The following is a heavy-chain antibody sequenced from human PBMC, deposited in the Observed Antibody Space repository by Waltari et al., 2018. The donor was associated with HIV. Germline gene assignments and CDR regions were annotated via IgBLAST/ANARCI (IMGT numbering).Heavy chain of an antibody. Sequence: QVQLQESGPGLVKPSETLSLTCTVSGGSISSYYWSWIRQPPGTGLEWIGYIYYSGSTNYNPSLKSRVTISVDTSKNQFSLKLSSVTAADTAVYYCARVPYDSSGLDAFDIWGQGTMVTVSS. CDR3: ARVPYDSSGLDAFDI. V-gene: IGHV4-59*01. CDR1: GGSISSYY. CDR2: IYYSGST. J-gene: IGHJ3*02. D-gene: IGHD3-22*01.